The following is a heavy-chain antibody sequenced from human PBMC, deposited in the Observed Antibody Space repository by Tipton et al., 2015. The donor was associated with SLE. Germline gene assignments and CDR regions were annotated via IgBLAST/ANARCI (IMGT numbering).Heavy chain of an antibody. Sequence: GSLRLSCAASGFTFSSYGMHWVRQAPGKGLEWVAFIPYDGSYKYYAESVKGRFTISRDNAKNSLFLQMNSLRAEDTAVYFCARGDRPIPVPVHFDYWGQGTLVTVSS. D-gene: IGHD6-19*01. J-gene: IGHJ4*02. V-gene: IGHV3-30*02. CDR2: IPYDGSYK. CDR1: GFTFSSYG. CDR3: ARGDRPIPVPVHFDY.